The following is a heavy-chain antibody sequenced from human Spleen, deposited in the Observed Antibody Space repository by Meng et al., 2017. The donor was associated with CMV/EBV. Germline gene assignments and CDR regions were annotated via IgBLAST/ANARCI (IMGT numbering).Heavy chain of an antibody. V-gene: IGHV1-69*05. CDR3: ARGKPLGYCSSTSCYSRGGFDY. CDR2: IIPIFGTA. CDR1: YA. D-gene: IGHD2-2*01. Sequence: YAISWVRQAPGQGPEWMGGIIPIFGTANYAQKFQGRVTITTDESTSTAYMELSSLRSEDTAVYYCARGKPLGYCSSTSCYSRGGFDYWGQGTLVTVSS. J-gene: IGHJ4*02.